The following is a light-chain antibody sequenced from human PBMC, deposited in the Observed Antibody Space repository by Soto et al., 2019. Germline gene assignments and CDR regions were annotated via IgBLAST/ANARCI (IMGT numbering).Light chain of an antibody. CDR3: CSYTSSNTWV. CDR1: SSDVGNYNF. Sequence: QSALTQPASVSGSPGQSITISCTGTSSDVGNYNFVSWYQQHPGKAPTLIVYEVTKRPSGVSNRFSGSKSGNAASLTISGLQAEDEADYYCCSYTSSNTWVFGGGTQLTV. CDR2: EVT. J-gene: IGLJ3*02. V-gene: IGLV2-23*02.